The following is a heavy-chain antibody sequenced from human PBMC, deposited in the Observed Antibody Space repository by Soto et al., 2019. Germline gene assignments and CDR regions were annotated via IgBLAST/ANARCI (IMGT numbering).Heavy chain of an antibody. Sequence: SQTLSLTCVISGDSVSSNSAAWNWIRQSPSRGLEWLGRTYYRSKWYNDYAVSVKSRITINPDTSKNQFSLQLNSVTPEDTAVYYCARDPNYYDSSGYDAFDIWGQGTMVTVSS. CDR3: ARDPNYYDSSGYDAFDI. J-gene: IGHJ3*02. D-gene: IGHD3-22*01. V-gene: IGHV6-1*01. CDR2: TYYRSKWYN. CDR1: GDSVSSNSAA.